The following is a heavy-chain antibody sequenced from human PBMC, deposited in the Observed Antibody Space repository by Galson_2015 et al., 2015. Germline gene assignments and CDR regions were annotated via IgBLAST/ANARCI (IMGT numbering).Heavy chain of an antibody. CDR3: STLSTAGPHFFDY. V-gene: IGHV3-30-3*01. CDR1: GFTFSSYA. Sequence: SLRLSCAASGFTFSSYALHWVRQAPGKGLEWLAAITSDGASAYYPDSVRGRFTIPRDNAQNTLFLEMNSLRVDDTAIYFCSTLSTAGPHFFDYWGQGTLVTVSS. J-gene: IGHJ4*02. CDR2: ITSDGASA. D-gene: IGHD5/OR15-5a*01.